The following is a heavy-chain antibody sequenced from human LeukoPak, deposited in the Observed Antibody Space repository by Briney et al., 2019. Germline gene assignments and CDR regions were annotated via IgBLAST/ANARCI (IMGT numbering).Heavy chain of an antibody. J-gene: IGHJ4*02. CDR1: GFTFSNYA. D-gene: IGHD3-22*01. Sequence: GGSLRLSCTASGFTFSNYAMSWVRQAPGKGLEWVSAINQVGTTYYADSVKGRFTISRDSSKNTLYLQMNSLRAEDTAIYYCTNRGGYYYGVYWGQGTLVTVSS. V-gene: IGHV3-23*01. CDR3: TNRGGYYYGVY. CDR2: INQVGTT.